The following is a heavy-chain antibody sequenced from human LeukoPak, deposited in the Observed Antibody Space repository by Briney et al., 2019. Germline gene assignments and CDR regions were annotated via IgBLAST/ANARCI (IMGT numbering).Heavy chain of an antibody. V-gene: IGHV1-8*01. CDR3: ARDYGGSSGWFDP. CDR2: MNPNSGNT. D-gene: IGHD4-23*01. J-gene: IGHJ5*02. Sequence: GASVKVSCKASGYTFTSYDINWVRQTTGQGLEWMGWMNPNSGNTGYAQKFQGRVTVTRNTSLSTAYMELSSLRAEDTAVYYCARDYGGSSGWFDPWGQGTLVTVSS. CDR1: GYTFTSYD.